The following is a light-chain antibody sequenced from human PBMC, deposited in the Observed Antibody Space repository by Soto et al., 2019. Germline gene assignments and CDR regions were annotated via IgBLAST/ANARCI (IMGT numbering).Light chain of an antibody. CDR2: EDY. CDR1: SGSIASNY. J-gene: IGLJ2*01. V-gene: IGLV6-57*02. Sequence: NFMLTQPHSVSESPGKTITISCTGSSGSIASNYVQWYQQRPGSAPSTVIYEDYLRPPGVPDRFTGSIDRSSNSASLTISGLKTEDEADYYCQSYDTSNHVVFGGGTKLTVL. CDR3: QSYDTSNHVV.